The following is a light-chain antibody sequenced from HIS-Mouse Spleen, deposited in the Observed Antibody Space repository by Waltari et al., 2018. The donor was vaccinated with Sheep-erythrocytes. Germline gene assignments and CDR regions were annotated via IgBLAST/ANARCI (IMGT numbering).Light chain of an antibody. Sequence: SYDLTHPPSVSVSPGQTARITCSGEAFPKKQPNWYQQKSGQAPVLVIYEDSKRPSGIPERFSGSSSGTMATLTISGAQVEDEADYYCYSTDSSGNHRVFGGGTKLTVL. CDR3: YSTDSSGNHRV. CDR1: AFPKKQ. V-gene: IGLV3-10*01. J-gene: IGLJ2*01. CDR2: EDS.